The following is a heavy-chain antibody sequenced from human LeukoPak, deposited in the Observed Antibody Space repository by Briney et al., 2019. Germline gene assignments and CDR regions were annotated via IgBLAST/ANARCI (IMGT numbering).Heavy chain of an antibody. V-gene: IGHV3-23*01. CDR3: AKGREDD. CDR1: GVTLSGYA. J-gene: IGHJ4*02. CDR2: TSGSGGST. Sequence: VGSLRLSSAASGVTLSGYAMCCVSHAPGKGRGWVVATSGSGGSTYYADSVKCRFTITRDNSKNTLYLQMNSLRAEDTAVYYCAKGREDDWGQGTLVTASS.